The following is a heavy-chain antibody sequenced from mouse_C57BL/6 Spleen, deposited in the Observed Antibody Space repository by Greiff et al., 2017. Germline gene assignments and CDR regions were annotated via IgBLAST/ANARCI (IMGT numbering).Heavy chain of an antibody. Sequence: EVQLQQSGPELVKPGASVKIPCTASGYTFTDYNMDWVKQSHGKSLEWIGDINPNNGGTIYNQKFKGKATLTVDKSSSTAYMELRSLTSEDTAVYYCARGDYYGSSYPSYWYFDVWGTGTTVTVSS. CDR1: GYTFTDYN. D-gene: IGHD1-1*01. CDR3: ARGDYYGSSYPSYWYFDV. CDR2: INPNNGGT. J-gene: IGHJ1*03. V-gene: IGHV1-18*01.